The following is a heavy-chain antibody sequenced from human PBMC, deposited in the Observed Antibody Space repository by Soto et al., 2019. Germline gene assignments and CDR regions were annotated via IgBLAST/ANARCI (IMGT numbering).Heavy chain of an antibody. D-gene: IGHD1-1*01. CDR3: AREVRDYYCYYYMDV. CDR2: IKQDGSEK. CDR1: GFTFSSYW. V-gene: IGHV3-7*03. J-gene: IGHJ6*03. Sequence: GGSLRLSCAASGFTFSSYWMSWVRQAPGKGLEWVANIKQDGSEKYYVDSVKGRFTISRDNAKNSLYLQMNSLRAEDTAVYYCAREVRDYYCYYYMDVWGKGTTVTVSS.